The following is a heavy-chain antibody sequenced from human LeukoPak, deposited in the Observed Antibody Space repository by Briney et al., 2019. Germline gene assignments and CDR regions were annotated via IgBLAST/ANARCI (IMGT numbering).Heavy chain of an antibody. CDR3: ARPDIVVVPAAMYGMDV. D-gene: IGHD2-2*01. J-gene: IGHJ6*02. CDR2: IIPIFGTA. V-gene: IGHV1-69*13. CDR1: GGTFSSYA. Sequence: ASVKVSCTASGGTFSSYAISWVRQAPGQGLEWMGGIIPIFGTANYAQKFQGRVTITADESTSTAYVELSSLRSEDTAVYYCARPDIVVVPAAMYGMDVWGQGTTVTVSS.